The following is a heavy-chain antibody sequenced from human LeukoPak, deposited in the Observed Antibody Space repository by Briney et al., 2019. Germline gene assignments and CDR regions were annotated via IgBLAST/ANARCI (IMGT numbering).Heavy chain of an antibody. D-gene: IGHD4-17*01. CDR1: GFTFSDYY. J-gene: IGHJ5*02. V-gene: IGHV3-11*04. Sequence: GGSLRLSCAASGFTFSDYYMSWIRQAPGKGLEWVSYISSSGNTIYSADSVKGRFTISRDNAKNSLYLQMNSLRAEDTAVYCCARDRATVTNNWFDPWGQGTLVTVSS. CDR3: ARDRATVTNNWFDP. CDR2: ISSSGNTI.